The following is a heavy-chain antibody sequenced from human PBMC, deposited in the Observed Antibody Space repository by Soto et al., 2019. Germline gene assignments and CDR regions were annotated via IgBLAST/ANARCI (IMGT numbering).Heavy chain of an antibody. Sequence: PSETLSLACTVSGCSISSADYYWSWIRQPPGKGLEWIGYIYYSGATYYNPSLQSRLTMSIDTSKSQFSLGLTSVTAADTAVYYCARDDKGYGDVDCWGQRALVTVSS. CDR1: GCSISSADYY. J-gene: IGHJ4*02. CDR2: IYYSGAT. D-gene: IGHD4-17*01. V-gene: IGHV4-30-4*01. CDR3: ARDDKGYGDVDC.